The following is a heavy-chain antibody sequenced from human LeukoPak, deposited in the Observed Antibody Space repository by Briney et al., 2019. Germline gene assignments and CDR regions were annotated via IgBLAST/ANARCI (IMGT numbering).Heavy chain of an antibody. CDR3: ARGGLGSYFDY. D-gene: IGHD6-19*01. CDR1: GFTASSNY. CDR2: IYSGGST. V-gene: IGHV3-53*05. Sequence: GGSLRLSCAASGFTASSNYMSWVRQAPGKGLEWVSVIYSGGSTYYADSVKGRFTISRDNSKNTLYLQMGSLRAEDMAVYYCARGGLGSYFDYWGQGTLVTVSS. J-gene: IGHJ4*02.